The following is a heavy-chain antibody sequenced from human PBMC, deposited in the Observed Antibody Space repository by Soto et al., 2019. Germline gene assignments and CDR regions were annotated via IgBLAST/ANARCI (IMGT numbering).Heavy chain of an antibody. D-gene: IGHD6-19*01. Sequence: PSETLSLTCAVSGYSLTSGYYCGWIRQPPGKGLEWIGSIYHSGDTYYNPSLKSRVTISVDTSKNHFSLKLTSVTAADTAVYYCARARTVVAGTIVDYWGQGTLVTVSS. CDR3: ARARTVVAGTIVDY. CDR2: IYHSGDT. V-gene: IGHV4-38-2*01. CDR1: GYSLTSGYY. J-gene: IGHJ4*02.